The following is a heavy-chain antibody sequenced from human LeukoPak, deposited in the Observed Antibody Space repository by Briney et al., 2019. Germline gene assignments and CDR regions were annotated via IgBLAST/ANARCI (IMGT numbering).Heavy chain of an antibody. CDR3: ARAGLWDYSDSSGYHNGAFDI. CDR2: INPNSGGT. V-gene: IGHV1-2*02. CDR1: GDTFTGYY. J-gene: IGHJ3*02. D-gene: IGHD3-22*01. Sequence: ASLKVSCKTSGDTFTGYYMHWVRQAPGQGLEWKGWINPNSGGTNFAQKFHGRVTMTRDTSITAAYMELNRLRSDDTGVYYCARAGLWDYSDSSGYHNGAFDIWGQGTMVTVSS.